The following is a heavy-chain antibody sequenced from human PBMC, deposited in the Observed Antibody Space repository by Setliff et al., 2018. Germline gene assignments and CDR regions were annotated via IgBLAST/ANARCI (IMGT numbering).Heavy chain of an antibody. V-gene: IGHV4-59*01. CDR1: GGSISSYY. CDR3: ARDGLGAFSLRSMDV. Sequence: SETLSLTCTVSGGSISSYYWSWIRQPPGKGLEWIGYINYSGSTNYNPSLKSRVTISEDMSKNQFSLKVSSVTAADTAIYYCARDGLGAFSLRSMDVWGKGTTVTVSS. J-gene: IGHJ6*04. D-gene: IGHD3-3*02. CDR2: INYSGST.